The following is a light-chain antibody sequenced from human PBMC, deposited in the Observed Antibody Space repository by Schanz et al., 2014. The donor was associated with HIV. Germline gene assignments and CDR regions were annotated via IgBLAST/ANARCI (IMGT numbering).Light chain of an antibody. CDR2: EAS. V-gene: IGKV3-11*01. CDR1: QSVSSS. CDR3: QQHSNWPPEYT. J-gene: IGKJ2*01. Sequence: IVLTQSPATLSLSPGERATLSCRASQSVSSSLAWYQQKPGQAPRLLIYEASNRATGIPARFSGSGSGTDLTLTISSLEPEDSAVYYCQQHSNWPPEYTFGQGTKLEIK.